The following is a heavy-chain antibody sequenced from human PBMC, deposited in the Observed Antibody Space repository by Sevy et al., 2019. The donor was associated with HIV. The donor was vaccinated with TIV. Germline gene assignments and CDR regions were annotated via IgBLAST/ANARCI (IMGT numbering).Heavy chain of an antibody. CDR2: IYSDGTT. CDR1: GFTVSRNF. D-gene: IGHD6-6*01. CDR3: VGADRPNQGDF. V-gene: IGHV3-53*01. J-gene: IGHJ4*02. Sequence: GGSLRLSCAASGFTVSRNFMSWIRQAPGKGLEWVSIIYSDGTTFYADSVKGRFTISRDNSRNTLYLQMNTVRAEDTAVCYCVGADRPNQGDFWGQGTLVTVSS.